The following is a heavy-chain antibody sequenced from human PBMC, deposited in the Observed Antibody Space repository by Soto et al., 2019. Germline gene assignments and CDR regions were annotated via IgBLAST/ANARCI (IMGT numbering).Heavy chain of an antibody. CDR2: IYHSGST. CDR1: GDSMSSGGYS. D-gene: IGHD5-12*01. CDR3: ARGAHDGYHFDY. V-gene: IGHV4-30-2*01. Sequence: QLQLQESGSGLVKPSQTLSLTCAVSGDSMSSGGYSWSWIRQPPGKGLEWIGYIYHSGSTYYNPSLTSRVTISVYRSKNQFSLKLHSVTAADTAVYYCARGAHDGYHFDYWGQGTLVTVSS. J-gene: IGHJ4*02.